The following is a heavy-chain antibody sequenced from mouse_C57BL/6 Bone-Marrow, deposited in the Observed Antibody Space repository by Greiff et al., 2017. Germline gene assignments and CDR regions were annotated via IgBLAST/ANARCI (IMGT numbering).Heavy chain of an antibody. Sequence: DVMLVESGGGLVQPGGSLKLSCAASGFTFSDYYMYWVRQTPEKRLEWVAYISNGGGSTYYPDTVKGRFTISRDNAKNTLYLQMSRLKSEDTAMYYCARFYGSSHWYFDVWGTGTTVTVSS. J-gene: IGHJ1*03. CDR1: GFTFSDYY. V-gene: IGHV5-12*01. D-gene: IGHD1-1*01. CDR3: ARFYGSSHWYFDV. CDR2: ISNGGGST.